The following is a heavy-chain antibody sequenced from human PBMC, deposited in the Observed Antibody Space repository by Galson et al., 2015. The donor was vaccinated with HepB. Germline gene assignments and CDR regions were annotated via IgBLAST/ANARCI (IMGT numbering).Heavy chain of an antibody. J-gene: IGHJ6*02. V-gene: IGHV3-74*01. D-gene: IGHD2-2*01. CDR3: AGAGGCSSTSCSHYYYYYGMDV. CDR1: GFTFSSYW. CDR2: INSDGSST. Sequence: SLRLSCAASGFTFSSYWMHWVRQAPGKGLVWVSRINSDGSSTSYADSVKGRFTISRDNAKNTLYLQMNSLRAEDTAVYYCAGAGGCSSTSCSHYYYYYGMDVWGQGTTVTVSS.